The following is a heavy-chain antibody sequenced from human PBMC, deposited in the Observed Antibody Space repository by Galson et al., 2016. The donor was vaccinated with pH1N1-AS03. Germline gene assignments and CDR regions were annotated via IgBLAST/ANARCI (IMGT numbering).Heavy chain of an antibody. Sequence: ETLSLTCTVSGGSIRSGVYFWSWIRQSPGKGLEWIGHIYHSGSTEYNPSLKSRVTMSIDTSKNQFSLRLTSVTAADTAVYYCARFSNWFDPWGQGTLVAVSS. CDR1: GGSIRSGVYF. V-gene: IGHV4-61*08. CDR3: ARFSNWFDP. D-gene: IGHD2/OR15-2a*01. J-gene: IGHJ5*02. CDR2: IYHSGST.